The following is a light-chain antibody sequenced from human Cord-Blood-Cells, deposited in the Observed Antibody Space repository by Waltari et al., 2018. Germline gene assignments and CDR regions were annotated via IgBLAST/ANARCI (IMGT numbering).Light chain of an antibody. CDR3: AAWDDSLNGYV. CDR1: SSNTGRKT. CDR2: SNN. V-gene: IGLV1-44*01. Sequence: QSVLTQPPSASGTPGQRVTISCSGSSSNTGRKTVNCYQHRPGTAPKLLIYSNNQRPSGVPYRFSGSKSGTSASLAISGLQSEDEADYYCAAWDDSLNGYVFGTGTKVTVL. J-gene: IGLJ1*01.